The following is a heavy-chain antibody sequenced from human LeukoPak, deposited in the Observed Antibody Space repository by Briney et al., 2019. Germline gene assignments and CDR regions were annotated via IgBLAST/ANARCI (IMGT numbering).Heavy chain of an antibody. CDR2: ISAYNGNT. D-gene: IGHD3-22*01. V-gene: IGHV1-18*01. Sequence: ASVKVSCKASGYTFTSYGISWVRQAPGQGLEWMGWISAYNGNTNYAQKFQGRVTMTRDTSTSTAYMELSSLRSEDTAVYYCARDLMFLEGDSKWGQGTLVTVSS. CDR3: ARDLMFLEGDSK. CDR1: GYTFTSYG. J-gene: IGHJ4*02.